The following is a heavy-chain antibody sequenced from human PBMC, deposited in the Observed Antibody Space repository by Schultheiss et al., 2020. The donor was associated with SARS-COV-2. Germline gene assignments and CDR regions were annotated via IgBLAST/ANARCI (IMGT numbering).Heavy chain of an antibody. J-gene: IGHJ4*02. V-gene: IGHV1-69*10. CDR1: GYTFTSYA. CDR3: ARVGTAEYYFDY. CDR2: IIPIFGIA. D-gene: IGHD3-10*01. Sequence: SVKVSCKASGYTFTSYAMHWVRQAPGQRLEWMGWIIPIFGIANYAQKFQGRVTITADKSTSTAYMELSSLRSEDTAVYYCARVGTAEYYFDYWGQGTLVTVSS.